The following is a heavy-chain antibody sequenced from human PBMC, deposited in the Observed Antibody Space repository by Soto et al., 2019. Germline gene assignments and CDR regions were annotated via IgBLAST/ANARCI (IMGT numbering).Heavy chain of an antibody. CDR2: ILDDGSDQ. J-gene: IGHJ4*02. CDR1: GFTFSRYG. CDR3: ARVDDYGDNGFDY. V-gene: IGHV3-33*01. D-gene: IGHD4-17*01. Sequence: QVKLVESGGGVVQPGRSLRLSCAASGFTFSRYGMHWVRQAPGKGLEWVAVILDDGSDQNYADSVKGRFTISRDNSKNSLYLHMTSLRAEDTAVYYCARVDDYGDNGFDYWGQGTLVTVSS.